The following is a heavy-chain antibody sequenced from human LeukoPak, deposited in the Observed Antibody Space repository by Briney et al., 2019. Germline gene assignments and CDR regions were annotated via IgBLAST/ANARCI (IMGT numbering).Heavy chain of an antibody. CDR3: ARGLRTYCGGDCYQYYFDY. CDR1: GFTVSSNY. D-gene: IGHD2-21*02. CDR2: SYSGGST. J-gene: IGHJ4*02. V-gene: IGHV3-53*01. Sequence: PGGSLRLSCAASGFTVSSNYMSWVRQAPGKGLEWVSVSYSGGSTYYADSVKGRFTISRDNSKNTLYLQMNSLRAEDTAVYYCARGLRTYCGGDCYQYYFDYWGQGTLVTVSS.